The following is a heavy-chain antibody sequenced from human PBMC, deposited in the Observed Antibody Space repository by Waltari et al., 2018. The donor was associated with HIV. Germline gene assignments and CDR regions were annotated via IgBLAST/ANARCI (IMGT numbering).Heavy chain of an antibody. V-gene: IGHV5-51*01. Sequence: EVQLVQSGPEVKKPGESLKISCKVSGYTFTNYWIGWARQMPGKGLEWMGVIHPGYSDTRYSPSSQGQVTTSADKSITTAYLQWTSLKASDTAMYYCARLKDIVVVVSLSAFDYWGQGTLVTVSS. CDR2: IHPGYSDT. CDR1: GYTFTNYW. J-gene: IGHJ4*02. CDR3: ARLKDIVVVVSLSAFDY. D-gene: IGHD2-15*01.